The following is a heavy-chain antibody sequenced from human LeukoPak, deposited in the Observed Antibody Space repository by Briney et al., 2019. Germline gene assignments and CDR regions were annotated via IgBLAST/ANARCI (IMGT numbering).Heavy chain of an antibody. Sequence: GASVKVSCKASGYTFTSYDINWVRQATGQGLEWMGWMNPNSGNTGYAQKFQGRVTITRNTSISTAYMELSSLRSEDTAVYYCARGEGVWGSYRHNPYYYYMDVWGKGTTVTVSS. D-gene: IGHD3-16*02. J-gene: IGHJ6*03. CDR1: GYTFTSYD. CDR2: MNPNSGNT. V-gene: IGHV1-8*03. CDR3: ARGEGVWGSYRHNPYYYYMDV.